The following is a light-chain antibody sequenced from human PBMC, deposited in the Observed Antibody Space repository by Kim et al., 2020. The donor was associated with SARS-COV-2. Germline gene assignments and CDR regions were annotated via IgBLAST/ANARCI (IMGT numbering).Light chain of an antibody. CDR3: QQYGTSPYT. CDR2: DAS. CDR1: QTVSSNY. J-gene: IGKJ2*01. V-gene: IGKV3-20*01. Sequence: SPGKRATLSCRASQTVSSNYLVWYQQKPGQAPRLVIYDASTRDTGIPDRFSGSASGTDFSLTISRLEPEDSAVYYCQQYGTSPYTFGQGTKLEI.